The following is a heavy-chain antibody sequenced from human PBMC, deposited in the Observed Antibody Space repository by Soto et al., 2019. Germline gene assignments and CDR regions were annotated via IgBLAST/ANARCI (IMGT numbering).Heavy chain of an antibody. J-gene: IGHJ3*02. CDR1: GGTFSSYA. CDR2: IIPIFGTE. CDR3: ASRHSSSWYYAFDI. Sequence: QVQLVQSGAEVKKPGSSVKLSCKASGGTFSSYAISWVRQAPGQGLEWMGGIIPIFGTENYAQKFQGRVTITADKSTSTAYMELSSLRSEGTAVYYCASRHSSSWYYAFDIWGQGTIVTVSS. V-gene: IGHV1-69*06. D-gene: IGHD6-13*01.